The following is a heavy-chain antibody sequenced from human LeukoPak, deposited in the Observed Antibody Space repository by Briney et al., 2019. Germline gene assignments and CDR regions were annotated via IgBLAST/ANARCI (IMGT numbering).Heavy chain of an antibody. CDR1: GGSISSGGYS. D-gene: IGHD2-15*01. CDR2: IYHSGST. V-gene: IGHV4-30-2*01. Sequence: PSQTLSLTCAVSGGSISSGGYSWSWIRQPPGKGLEWIGYIYHSGSTYYNPSLKSRVTISVDRSKNQFSLKLSSVTAADTAVYYCARVHVLRAFDIWGQGTMVTVSS. CDR3: ARVHVLRAFDI. J-gene: IGHJ3*02.